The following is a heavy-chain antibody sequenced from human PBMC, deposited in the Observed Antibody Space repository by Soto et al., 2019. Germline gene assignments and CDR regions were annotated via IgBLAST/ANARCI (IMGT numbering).Heavy chain of an antibody. CDR2: ISGSGGST. Sequence: GGSLRLSCAASGFTISSYAMSWVRQAPGKGLEWVSSISGSGGSTYYADSVKGRFTISRDNSKNTLYLQMNSLRSEDTAVYYCARAILDEQWPPGGFDPWGQGTLVTVSS. J-gene: IGHJ5*02. CDR1: GFTISSYA. V-gene: IGHV3-23*01. D-gene: IGHD6-19*01. CDR3: ARAILDEQWPPGGFDP.